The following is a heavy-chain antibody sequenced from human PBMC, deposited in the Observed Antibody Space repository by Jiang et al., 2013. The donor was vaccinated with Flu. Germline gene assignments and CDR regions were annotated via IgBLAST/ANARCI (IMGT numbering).Heavy chain of an antibody. CDR1: GFTFSKYA. D-gene: IGHD6-13*01. J-gene: IGHJ4*02. V-gene: IGHV3-23*01. CDR2: IGYSGAGT. CDR3: AKDQRVGDSTSWLFGKYFDF. Sequence: VQLLESGGGLLQPGGSLRLSCAASGFTFSKYAMSWVRQVPGKGLEWVSGIGYSGAGTYYADSVKGRFSISRDNSKNTLYLQMNSLRAEDTAVYYCAKDQRVGDSTSWLFGKYFDFWGQGTLVTVSS.